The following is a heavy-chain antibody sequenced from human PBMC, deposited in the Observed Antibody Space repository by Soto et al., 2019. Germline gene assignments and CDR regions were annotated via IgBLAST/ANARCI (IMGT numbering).Heavy chain of an antibody. CDR3: ARVRRHQLLGWFDP. Sequence: QVQLQESGPGLVKPSQTLSLTCTVSGGSISSGGYYWSWIRQHPGKGLEWIGYIYPSGTTYYNPSLKSRVTISVDTSKNQFSLKLTSVTAADTAVYYWARVRRHQLLGWFDPWGQGTLVTVSS. V-gene: IGHV4-31*03. CDR1: GGSISSGGYY. J-gene: IGHJ5*02. CDR2: IYPSGTT. D-gene: IGHD2-2*01.